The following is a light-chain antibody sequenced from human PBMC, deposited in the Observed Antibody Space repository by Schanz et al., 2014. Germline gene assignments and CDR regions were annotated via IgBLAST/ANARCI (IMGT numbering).Light chain of an antibody. J-gene: IGLJ3*02. Sequence: QSVLTQPPSASGTPGQRVTISCSGSSSNIGSETVHWYQQLPGTAPKLLMYNNNQRPSGVPDRFSGSKSGTSASLAISGLRSEDEADYYCAAWDDSLSVVFGGGTKLTVL. V-gene: IGLV1-47*02. CDR3: AAWDDSLSVV. CDR2: NNN. CDR1: SSNIGSET.